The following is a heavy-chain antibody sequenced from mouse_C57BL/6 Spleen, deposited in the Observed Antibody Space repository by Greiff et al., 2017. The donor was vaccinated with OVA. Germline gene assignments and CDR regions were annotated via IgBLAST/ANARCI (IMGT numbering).Heavy chain of an antibody. D-gene: IGHD1-2*01. CDR1: GFNIKNPY. CDR2: IDPANGNT. J-gene: IGHJ4*01. CDR3: ARSEGYYGAMDY. V-gene: IGHV14-3*01. Sequence: EVQLQQSVAELVRPGASVKLSCTASGFNIKNPYMHWVKQRPEQGLEWIGRIDPANGNTKYAPKFQGKATITADTSSNTAYLQLSSLTSEDTAIYYCARSEGYYGAMDYWGQGTSVTVSS.